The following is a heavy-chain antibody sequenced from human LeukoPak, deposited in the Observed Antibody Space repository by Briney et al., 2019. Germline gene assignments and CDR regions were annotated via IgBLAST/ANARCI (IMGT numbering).Heavy chain of an antibody. CDR1: GYTFTSYY. D-gene: IGHD5-24*01. Sequence: ASVKVSCKASGYTFTSYYMHWVRQAPGQGLEWMGIINPSGGSTSYAQKFQGRVTMTRDMSTSTVYMEPSSLRSEDTAVYYRARGDDGMATLYNTRGAFDIWGQGTMVTVSS. CDR2: INPSGGST. V-gene: IGHV1-46*01. CDR3: ARGDDGMATLYNTRGAFDI. J-gene: IGHJ3*02.